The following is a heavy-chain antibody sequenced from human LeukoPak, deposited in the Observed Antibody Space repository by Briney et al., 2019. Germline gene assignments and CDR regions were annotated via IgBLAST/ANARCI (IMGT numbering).Heavy chain of an antibody. CDR3: AKGAHITMVRGALEN. CDR2: IKEDGSQT. V-gene: IGHV3-7*01. J-gene: IGHJ4*02. Sequence: TGGSLRLSCAASGFTFSRSWMDWVRQAPGKGLEWVANIKEDGSQTYYVDSAKGRFTISRDNAKSSLYLQMDSLRAEDTAVYYCAKGAHITMVRGALENLGQGTLVTASS. D-gene: IGHD3-10*01. CDR1: GFTFSRSW.